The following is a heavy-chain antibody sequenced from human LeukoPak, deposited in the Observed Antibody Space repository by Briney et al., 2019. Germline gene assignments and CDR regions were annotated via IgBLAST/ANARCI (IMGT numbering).Heavy chain of an antibody. J-gene: IGHJ6*02. CDR3: ARDPGQQQPYPRYYGMDV. D-gene: IGHD6-13*01. V-gene: IGHV4-39*07. CDR1: GGSISSSDYY. CDR2: MFYNGAT. Sequence: PSETLSLTCSVSGGSISSSDYYWGWIRQPPGKGLEWIGTMFYNGATKSNPSLKSRVTISVDTSKNQFSLKLSSVTAADTAVYYCARDPGQQQPYPRYYGMDVWGQGTTVTVSS.